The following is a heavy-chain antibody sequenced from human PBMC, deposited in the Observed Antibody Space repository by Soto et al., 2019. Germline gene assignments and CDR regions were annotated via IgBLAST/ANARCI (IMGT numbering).Heavy chain of an antibody. V-gene: IGHV1-18*01. D-gene: IGHD1-1*01. CDR3: ARGSNDINY. CDR1: GYTFTSYG. Sequence: QVQLVQSGAEVKKPGASVKVSCKASGYTFTSYGFSWLRQAPGQGLEWMGCISAYNGNTTYAQKLQGRVTMTTDTSTGKAYMELRSRRADDSAVYYCARGSNDINYRGQGTLVTVSS. J-gene: IGHJ4*02. CDR2: ISAYNGNT.